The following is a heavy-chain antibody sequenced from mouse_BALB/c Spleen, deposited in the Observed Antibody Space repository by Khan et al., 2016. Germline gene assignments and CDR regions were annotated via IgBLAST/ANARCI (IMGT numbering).Heavy chain of an antibody. D-gene: IGHD2-1*01. J-gene: IGHJ2*01. CDR1: GFTFSSYT. CDR3: ARGGNGNYFDY. CDR2: ISNGGGST. V-gene: IGHV5-12-2*01. Sequence: EVELVESGGGLVQPGGSLKLSCAASGFTFSSYTMSWVRQTPEKRLEWVAYISNGGGSTYYPDTVKGRFTISRDNAKNTLYLQMSSLKSEDTAMDYCARGGNGNYFDYWGQGTTLTVSS.